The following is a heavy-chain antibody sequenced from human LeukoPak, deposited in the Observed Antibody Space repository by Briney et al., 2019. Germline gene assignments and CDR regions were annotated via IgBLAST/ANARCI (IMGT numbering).Heavy chain of an antibody. CDR2: ISSSSYT. V-gene: IGHV3-11*06. J-gene: IGHJ6*02. CDR3: AREVAWFGAYYYGMDA. Sequence: GGSLRLSCAASGFTLSDYYMSWIRQAPGKGLEWVSYISSSSYTNYADSVKGRFTISRDNAKNSLYLQMNSLRAEDTAVYYCAREVAWFGAYYYGMDAWGQGTTVTVSS. CDR1: GFTLSDYY. D-gene: IGHD3-10*01.